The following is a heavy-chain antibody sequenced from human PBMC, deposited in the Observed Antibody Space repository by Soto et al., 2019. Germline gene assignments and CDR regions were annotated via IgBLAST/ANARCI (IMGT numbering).Heavy chain of an antibody. J-gene: IGHJ6*02. D-gene: IGHD6-13*01. CDR1: GYTFTSYG. CDR3: AGSIAAAGPYYYYYGMDV. CDR2: ISAYNGNT. Sequence: GASVKVSCKASGYTFTSYGISWVRQAPGQGLEWMGWISAYNGNTNYAQKLQGRATMTTDTSTSTAYMELRSLRSDDTAVYYCAGSIAAAGPYYYYYGMDVWGQGTTVTVSS. V-gene: IGHV1-18*01.